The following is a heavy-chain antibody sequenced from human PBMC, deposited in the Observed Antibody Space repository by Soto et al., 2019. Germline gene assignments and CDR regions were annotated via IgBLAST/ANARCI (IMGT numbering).Heavy chain of an antibody. CDR3: ARVALQWLSSLRLDY. D-gene: IGHD6-19*01. J-gene: IGHJ4*02. CDR2: ISSSSSTI. V-gene: IGHV3-48*01. Sequence: GGSLRLSCAASGFTFSSYSMNWVRQAPGKGLEWVSYISSSSSTIYYADSVKGRFTISRDNAKNSLYLQMNSLRAEDTAVYYCARVALQWLSSLRLDYWGQGTLVTVSS. CDR1: GFTFSSYS.